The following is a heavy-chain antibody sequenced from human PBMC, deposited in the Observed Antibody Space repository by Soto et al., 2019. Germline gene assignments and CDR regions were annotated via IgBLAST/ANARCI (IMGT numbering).Heavy chain of an antibody. CDR1: GYSFTRYG. CDR3: XXXXXXPXYXYGLDV. J-gene: IGHJ6*02. Sequence: QVQLVQSGAEVKKPGASVKVSCKASGYSFTRYGISWVRQAPGQGLEWMGWISGYNANTNYPENLQGRVTMTTDTSTRTAYREVRNLISXXXXXXXXXXXXXXPXYXYGLDVWGQGTTVTVXS. CDR2: ISGYNANT. V-gene: IGHV1-18*01.